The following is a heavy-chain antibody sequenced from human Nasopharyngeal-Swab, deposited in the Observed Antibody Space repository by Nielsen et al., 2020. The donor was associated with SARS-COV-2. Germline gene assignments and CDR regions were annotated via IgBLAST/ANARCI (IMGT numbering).Heavy chain of an antibody. J-gene: IGHJ6*02. D-gene: IGHD2-2*01. V-gene: IGHV1-3*01. CDR2: INAGNGNT. CDR3: ARIPYCSSTSCYAVRGGNYYYYYGMDV. Sequence: ASVKLSCKASGYTFTSYAMHWVRQAPGQRLEWMGWINAGNGNTKYSQKLQGRVTMTTDTSTSTAYMELRSLRSDDTAVYYCARIPYCSSTSCYAVRGGNYYYYYGMDVWGQGTTVTVSS. CDR1: GYTFTSYA.